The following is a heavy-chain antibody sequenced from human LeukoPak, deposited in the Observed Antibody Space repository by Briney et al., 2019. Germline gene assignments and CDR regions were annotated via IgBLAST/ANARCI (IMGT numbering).Heavy chain of an antibody. Sequence: GGSLRLSCAASGLTFSNYAMTWVRPAPGEGLERVSSLIGSGGGTWYAGSVKGRFTISRDNSNNTLYLQMNSLRAEDTAVYYCAKDRTPYSRSGGYYLGAFDIWGHGTLVTVPS. V-gene: IGHV3-23*01. J-gene: IGHJ3*02. CDR1: GLTFSNYA. CDR2: LIGSGGGT. D-gene: IGHD3-10*01. CDR3: AKDRTPYSRSGGYYLGAFDI.